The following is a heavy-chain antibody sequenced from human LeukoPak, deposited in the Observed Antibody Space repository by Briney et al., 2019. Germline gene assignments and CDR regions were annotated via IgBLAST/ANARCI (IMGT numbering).Heavy chain of an antibody. J-gene: IGHJ4*02. V-gene: IGHV1-24*01. Sequence: GASVKVSCKVSGYSLIEVAMHWVRQAPGKRLEWVGSFDPEDGEDGETHYAQKFQGRVTMTEDASTDTAYMELTRLSSEDTALYYCAMTDRYAGRPFDYWGQGTLVTVSS. CDR2: FDPEDGEDGET. D-gene: IGHD3-9*01. CDR1: GYSLIEVA. CDR3: AMTDRYAGRPFDY.